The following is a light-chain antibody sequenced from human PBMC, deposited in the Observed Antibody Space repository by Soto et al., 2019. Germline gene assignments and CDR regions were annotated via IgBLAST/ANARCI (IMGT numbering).Light chain of an antibody. Sequence: EIVMTQSPATLSVSPGERATLSCRASQSVSSNLAWYQQKPGQAPRLLIYGASTRATGIPARFSGSGSGTECTLTISSLQSEDVEVYDCQQYNNWPRALTFGGGTKVEIK. CDR1: QSVSSN. CDR2: GAS. J-gene: IGKJ4*01. V-gene: IGKV3-15*01. CDR3: QQYNNWPRALT.